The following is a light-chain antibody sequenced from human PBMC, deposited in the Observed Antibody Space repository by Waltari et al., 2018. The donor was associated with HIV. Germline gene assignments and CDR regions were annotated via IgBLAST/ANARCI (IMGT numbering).Light chain of an antibody. V-gene: IGLV2-8*01. Sequence: QSALTQPPSASGSPGHSVTISSTGTSSDVGAHNYVPWYQQHPAKAPKLIIYEVTSRPSGVPDPFPSSKSGNTASLTVSGRQTDDEADYYCSSYAGSNTLLFG. J-gene: IGLJ1*01. CDR1: SSDVGAHNY. CDR3: SSYAGSNTLL. CDR2: EVT.